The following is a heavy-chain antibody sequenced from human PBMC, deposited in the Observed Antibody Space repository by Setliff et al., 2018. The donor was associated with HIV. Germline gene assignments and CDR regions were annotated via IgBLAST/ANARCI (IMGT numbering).Heavy chain of an antibody. Sequence: ASVKVSCKASGYTFTGYYVHWVRQAPGQGLEWMGWISVYNGNTNYAQKLQGRVTMTTDTSTSTAYMELRSLRSDDTAVYYCAREGIVGATLRYYYYAMDVWGQGTTVTVSS. CDR2: ISVYNGNT. D-gene: IGHD1-26*01. J-gene: IGHJ6*02. CDR3: AREGIVGATLRYYYYAMDV. CDR1: GYTFTGYY. V-gene: IGHV1-18*04.